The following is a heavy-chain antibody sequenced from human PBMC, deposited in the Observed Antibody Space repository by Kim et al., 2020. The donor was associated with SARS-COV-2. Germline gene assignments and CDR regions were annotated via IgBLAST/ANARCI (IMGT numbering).Heavy chain of an antibody. CDR3: ARTRRYSSSSMYYYYYMDV. J-gene: IGHJ6*03. V-gene: IGHV4-34*01. Sequence: SRVTISVDTSKNQFSLKLSSVTAADTAVYYCARTRRYSSSSMYYYYYMDVWGKGTTVTVSS. D-gene: IGHD6-6*01.